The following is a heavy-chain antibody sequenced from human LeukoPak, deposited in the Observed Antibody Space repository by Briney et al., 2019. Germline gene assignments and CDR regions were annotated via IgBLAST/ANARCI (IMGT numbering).Heavy chain of an antibody. J-gene: IGHJ4*02. V-gene: IGHV4-59*01. Sequence: NPSETLSLTCTVSGGSISSYYWSWIRQPPGKGLEWIGYIYSGSTDYNPSLKSRVTISVDTSRNQFSLQLSPVTAADTAVYYCARGFEYNYRYTFGYWGQGTLVTVSS. CDR1: GGSISSYY. CDR2: IYSGST. D-gene: IGHD5-18*01. CDR3: ARGFEYNYRYTFGY.